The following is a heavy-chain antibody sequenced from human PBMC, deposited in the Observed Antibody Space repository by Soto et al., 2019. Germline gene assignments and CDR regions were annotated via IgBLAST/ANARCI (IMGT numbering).Heavy chain of an antibody. V-gene: IGHV2-5*02. Sequence: QITLKESGPTLVRPTQTLTLSCTFSGFSLTTSGVGVGWFRQRPGKALECLVVIYWDYDKRYSSSLKSRLTNTMDTSKNQVVLTMTNMDPVDTATYYCAHHPYYGLGSYSFDYWGQGTLVTVSS. CDR3: AHHPYYGLGSYSFDY. CDR1: GFSLTTSGVG. D-gene: IGHD3-10*01. CDR2: IYWDYDK. J-gene: IGHJ4*02.